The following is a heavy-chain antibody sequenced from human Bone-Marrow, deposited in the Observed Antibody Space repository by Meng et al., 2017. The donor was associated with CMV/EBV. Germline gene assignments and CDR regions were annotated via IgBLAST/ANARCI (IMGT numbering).Heavy chain of an antibody. D-gene: IGHD4-23*01. V-gene: IGHV4-39*01. J-gene: IGHJ4*02. CDR1: GGSISSSSYY. Sequence: TVSGGSISSSSYYWGWLRQPPGKGLEWIGSIYYSGSTYYNPSLKSRVTISVDTSKNQFSLKLSSVTAADTAVYYCARTRKLTPDFDYWGQGTLVTVSS. CDR3: ARTRKLTPDFDY. CDR2: IYYSGST.